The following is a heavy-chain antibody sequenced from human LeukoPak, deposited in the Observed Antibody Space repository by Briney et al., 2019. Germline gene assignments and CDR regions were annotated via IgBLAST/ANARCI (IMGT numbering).Heavy chain of an antibody. CDR1: GFTFSSYS. Sequence: GGSLRLSCAASGFTFSSYSMNWVRQAPGKGLEWVSSISSSSSYIYYADSVKGRFTISRDNAKNSLYLQMNSLRADDTAVYYCARVAEAAAFDYWGQGTLVTVSS. J-gene: IGHJ4*02. V-gene: IGHV3-21*01. D-gene: IGHD6-13*01. CDR3: ARVAEAAAFDY. CDR2: ISSSSSYI.